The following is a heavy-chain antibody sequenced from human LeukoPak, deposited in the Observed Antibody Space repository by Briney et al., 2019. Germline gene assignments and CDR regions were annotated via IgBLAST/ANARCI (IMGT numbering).Heavy chain of an antibody. CDR3: ARDKGGRYDSRAHDAPFDY. D-gene: IGHD3-22*01. CDR2: IIPIFGTA. CDR1: GGTFSSYA. Sequence: SVKVSCKASGGTFSSYAIGWVRQAPGQGLEWMGGIIPIFGTANYAQKFQGRVTITTDESTSTAYMELSSLRSEDTAVYYCARDKGGRYDSRAHDAPFDYWGQGTLVTVSS. J-gene: IGHJ4*02. V-gene: IGHV1-69*05.